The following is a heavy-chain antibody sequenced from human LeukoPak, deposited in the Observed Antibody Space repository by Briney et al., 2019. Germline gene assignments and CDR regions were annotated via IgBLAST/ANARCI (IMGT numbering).Heavy chain of an antibody. CDR3: ARDKGGYTYSSYYFDY. CDR1: GFTFDNYA. Sequence: GGSLRLSCAASGFTFDNYAMHWVRQAPGKGLDWVSLITWDGGNTYYADSVKGRFTISRDNSKNSLYLQMNSLRAEDTALYYCARDKGGYTYSSYYFDYWGQGTLVTVSS. J-gene: IGHJ4*02. CDR2: ITWDGGNT. V-gene: IGHV3-43D*03. D-gene: IGHD5-18*01.